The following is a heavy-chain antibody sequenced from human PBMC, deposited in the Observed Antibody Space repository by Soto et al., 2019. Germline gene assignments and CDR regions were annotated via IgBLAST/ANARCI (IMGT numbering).Heavy chain of an antibody. D-gene: IGHD6-19*01. J-gene: IGHJ6*02. CDR2: IRSKAYGGTT. CDR1: GFTFGDYA. Sequence: PGGSLRLSCTASGFTFGDYAMSWFRQAPGKGLEWVGFIRSKAYGGTTEYATSVKGRFTISRDDSKSIAYLQMNSLKTEDTAVYYCTREKLRKQWLPSVDYYYGMDVWGQGTTVTVSS. CDR3: TREKLRKQWLPSVDYYYGMDV. V-gene: IGHV3-49*03.